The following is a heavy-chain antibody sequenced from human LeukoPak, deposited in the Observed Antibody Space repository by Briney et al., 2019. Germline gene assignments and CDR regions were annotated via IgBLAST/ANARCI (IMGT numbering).Heavy chain of an antibody. CDR2: ISHSGST. V-gene: IGHV4-59*08. D-gene: IGHD2-8*02. CDR1: GGSISNYY. CDR3: AGHHPRNTVDF. J-gene: IGHJ4*02. Sequence: SSETLSLTCTVSGGSISNYYWSWIRQPPGKGLEWIRYISHSGSTNYSPSLKSRVTISLDTSKNQFSLKLSSVTAADTAVYYCAGHHPRNTVDFWGQGTLVTVSS.